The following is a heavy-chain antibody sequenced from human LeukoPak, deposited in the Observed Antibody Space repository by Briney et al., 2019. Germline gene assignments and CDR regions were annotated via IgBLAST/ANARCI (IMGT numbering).Heavy chain of an antibody. Sequence: SETLSLTCTVSGGSISSSSYYWGWIRQPPGKGLEWIGSIYYSGSTYYNPSLKSRVTISVDTSKNQFSLKLSSVAAADTAVYYCARHVYYGSGSLTGYYFDYWGQGTLVTVSS. CDR2: IYYSGST. J-gene: IGHJ4*02. D-gene: IGHD3-10*01. CDR3: ARHVYYGSGSLTGYYFDY. V-gene: IGHV4-39*01. CDR1: GGSISSSSYY.